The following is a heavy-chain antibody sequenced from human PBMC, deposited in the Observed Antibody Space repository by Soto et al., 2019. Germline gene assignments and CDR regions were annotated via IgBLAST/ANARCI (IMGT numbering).Heavy chain of an antibody. D-gene: IGHD6-6*01. CDR1: GGTFSSYG. CDR2: IIPIFGTA. V-gene: IGHV1-69*01. CDR3: ARGFEYSTSSPFDY. Sequence: QVQLVQSGAEVKKPGSSVKVSCKASGGTFSSYGINWVRQAPGQGLEWMGGIIPIFGTAYYAQNFQGRVTITADETTRTAYMELNSLRSEDTAVYYCARGFEYSTSSPFDYWGQGTLVTVSS. J-gene: IGHJ4*02.